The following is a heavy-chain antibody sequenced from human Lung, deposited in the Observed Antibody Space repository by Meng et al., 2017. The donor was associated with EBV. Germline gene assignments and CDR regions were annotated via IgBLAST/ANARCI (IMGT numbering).Heavy chain of an antibody. V-gene: IGHV4-34*01. D-gene: IGHD6-6*01. CDR2: INHSGST. CDR1: GGSFSGYY. CDR3: ARVVAGRYNWFDP. J-gene: IGHJ5*02. Sequence: QVQLQQWGAGLFKPSETLSLTCAVYGGSFSGYYWSWIRQPPGKGLEWIGEINHSGSTNYNPSLKSRVTISVDTSKNQFSLKLSSVTAADTAVYYCARVVAGRYNWFDPWGQGTLVTVSS.